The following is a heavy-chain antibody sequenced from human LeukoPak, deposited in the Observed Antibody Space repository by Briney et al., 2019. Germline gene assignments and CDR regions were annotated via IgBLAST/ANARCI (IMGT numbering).Heavy chain of an antibody. Sequence: GGSLRLSCAASGFTFSSYWMHWVRQAPGKGLVWVSRINTDGSSTSYADSVKGRFTISRDNAKNTLYLQMNSLRAEDTAVYYCARGTYSSDWLFDYWGQGTLVTVSS. V-gene: IGHV3-74*01. CDR3: ARGTYSSDWLFDY. J-gene: IGHJ4*02. CDR1: GFTFSSYW. D-gene: IGHD6-19*01. CDR2: INTDGSST.